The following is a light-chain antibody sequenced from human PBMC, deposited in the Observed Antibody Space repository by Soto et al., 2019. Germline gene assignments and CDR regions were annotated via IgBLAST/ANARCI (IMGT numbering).Light chain of an antibody. V-gene: IGKV3-20*01. CDR1: QSVTKNF. CDR3: QQYGSSPPSIT. Sequence: ENVLTQSPGTLSLSPGDGATLSCRASQSVTKNFLAWYQQKPGQAPRLLIYGASSRPGGIPDRFSGSGSGTDFTRTIPRLEPEDFAVYYCQQYGSSPPSITFGQGTRLEIK. J-gene: IGKJ5*01. CDR2: GAS.